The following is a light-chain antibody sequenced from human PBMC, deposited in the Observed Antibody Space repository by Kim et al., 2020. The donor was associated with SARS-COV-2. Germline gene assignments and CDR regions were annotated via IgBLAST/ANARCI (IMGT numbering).Light chain of an antibody. CDR3: QQHGAWPLT. J-gene: IGKJ4*01. V-gene: IGKV3D-15*01. Sequence: PGEKAAQSCRTRGSLGTCLAWYEEQPCQAPKPLIRCASNRATCVPARFNGGESGRKCTLTISSLQSDDLAVYYCQQHGAWPLTFGGGTKVDIK. CDR1: GSLGTC. CDR2: CAS.